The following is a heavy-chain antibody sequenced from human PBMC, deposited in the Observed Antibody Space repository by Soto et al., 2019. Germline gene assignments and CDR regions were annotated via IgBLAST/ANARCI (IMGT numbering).Heavy chain of an antibody. V-gene: IGHV1-69*01. CDR1: GGTFGNYA. CDR3: ARAITVVTGGDYFDF. D-gene: IGHD2-15*01. Sequence: QLQLVQSGSEVRKSGSSVKVSCKASGGTFGNYAISWVRQAPGQGLEWLGGITPSLGTSEFAQEFRARVTMSADESTGSAYMELSSLRSEDTAVYYCARAITVVTGGDYFDFWGQGTLVTVSS. J-gene: IGHJ4*02. CDR2: ITPSLGTS.